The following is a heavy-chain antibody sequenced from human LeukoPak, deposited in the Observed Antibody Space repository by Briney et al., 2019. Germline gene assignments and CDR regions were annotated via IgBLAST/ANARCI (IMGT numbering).Heavy chain of an antibody. CDR2: IYYSGST. Sequence: PSETLSLTCTVSGGSISSYYWSWIRQPPGKGLEWIGYIYYSGSTNYNPSLKSRVTISVDTSKNQFSLKLSSVTAADTAVYYCARGRNYFDVTGYYVFDYWGQGSLVTVSS. D-gene: IGHD3-22*01. CDR3: ARGRNYFDVTGYYVFDY. CDR1: GGSISSYY. J-gene: IGHJ4*02. V-gene: IGHV4-59*08.